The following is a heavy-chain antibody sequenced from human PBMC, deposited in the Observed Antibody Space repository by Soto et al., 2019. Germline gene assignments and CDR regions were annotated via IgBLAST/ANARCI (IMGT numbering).Heavy chain of an antibody. D-gene: IGHD2-8*02. Sequence: EVHLVESGGGLVEPGGSLRLSCVASGLTFTNAWMNWVRQAPGKGLEWIGRIKSKTYGETTDYIAPVKGRFSISRDDSKDTVFLQMNSLQTEDTAVYYCTSCRDYCTGLVAFDIWGQGTMVTVS. J-gene: IGHJ3*02. CDR2: IKSKTYGETT. CDR3: TSCRDYCTGLVAFDI. V-gene: IGHV3-15*01. CDR1: GLTFTNAW.